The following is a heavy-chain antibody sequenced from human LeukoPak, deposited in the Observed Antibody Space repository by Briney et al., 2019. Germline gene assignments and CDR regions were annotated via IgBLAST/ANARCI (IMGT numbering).Heavy chain of an antibody. Sequence: GGSLRLSCVASGFTSSEYWMTWVRHAPGKGLEWVANIKQDGTEKHYVDSVKGRFTVSRDNSKNTLYLQMNSLRAEDTAIYYCAKAPTVTTLDSWGQGTLVTVSS. D-gene: IGHD4-17*01. CDR2: IKQDGTEK. V-gene: IGHV3-7*03. J-gene: IGHJ5*01. CDR3: AKAPTVTTLDS. CDR1: GFTSSEYW.